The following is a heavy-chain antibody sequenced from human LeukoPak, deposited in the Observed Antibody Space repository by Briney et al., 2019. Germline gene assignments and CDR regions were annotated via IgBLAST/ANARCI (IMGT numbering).Heavy chain of an antibody. CDR2: LCGRGNT. V-gene: IGHV3-23*01. CDR1: GFTFSSYA. CDR3: AKDGFTDYGDYGSLTDY. J-gene: IGHJ4*02. Sequence: GGSLSLSCAASGFTFSSYAMTWVRQAPGRGLEWVSALCGRGNTYYSDSLKGRFTISRDNSKNTLYLQMNSLTVEDTAIYYCAKDGFTDYGDYGSLTDYWGQGTLVTVSS. D-gene: IGHD4-17*01.